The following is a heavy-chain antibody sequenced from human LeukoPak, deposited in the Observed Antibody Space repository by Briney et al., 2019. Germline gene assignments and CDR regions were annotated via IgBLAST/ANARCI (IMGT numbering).Heavy chain of an antibody. V-gene: IGHV3-30-3*01. D-gene: IGHD6-13*01. CDR3: ARGGGSTWTQRGYFHP. CDR2: ISYDGTNK. CDR1: GFTFSSYA. J-gene: IGHJ1*01. Sequence: GGSLRLSCAASGFTFSSYAMHWVRQAPGKGLEWVAVISYDGTNKYYADSVKGRFTISRDNSKNTLYLQMNSLRAEDTAVYYCARGGGSTWTQRGYFHPWGQGTLVTVSS.